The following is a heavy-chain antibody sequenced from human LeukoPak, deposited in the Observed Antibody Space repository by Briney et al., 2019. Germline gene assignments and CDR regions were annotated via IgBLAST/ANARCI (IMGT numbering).Heavy chain of an antibody. CDR3: AKVKAAAGGIDY. CDR2: ISYDGSNK. J-gene: IGHJ4*02. Sequence: GGSLRLSCAASGFTFSSYGTHWVRQAPGKGLEWVAVISYDGSNKYYADSVKGRFTISRDNSKNTLYLQMNSLRAEDTAVYYCAKVKAAAGGIDYWGQGTLVTVSS. CDR1: GFTFSSYG. V-gene: IGHV3-30*18. D-gene: IGHD6-13*01.